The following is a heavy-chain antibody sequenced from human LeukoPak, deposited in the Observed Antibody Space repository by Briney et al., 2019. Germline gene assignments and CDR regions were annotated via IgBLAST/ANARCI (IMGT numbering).Heavy chain of an antibody. V-gene: IGHV4-34*01. J-gene: IGHJ4*02. CDR3: ARICIAARTTYFDY. CDR2: INHSGST. D-gene: IGHD6-6*01. Sequence: PSETLSLTCAVYGGSFSGYYWSWIRQPPGKGLEWIGEINHSGSTNYNPSLKSRVTISVDTSKNQFSLKLSSVTAADMAVYYCARICIAARTTYFDYWGQGTLVTVSS. CDR1: GGSFSGYY.